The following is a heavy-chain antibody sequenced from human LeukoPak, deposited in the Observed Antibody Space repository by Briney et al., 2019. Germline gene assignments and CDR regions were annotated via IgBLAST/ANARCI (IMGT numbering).Heavy chain of an antibody. Sequence: GESLKISCKGSGYSFTNYWIAWVRQAPGQGLEWMGWINPNSGGTNYAQKFQGRVTMTRDTSIRTAYMELSRLTSDDTAVYYCVRLYDWGRLDYWGQGTLVTVSS. V-gene: IGHV1-2*02. CDR1: GYSFTNYW. J-gene: IGHJ4*02. CDR3: VRLYDWGRLDY. D-gene: IGHD3-9*01. CDR2: INPNSGGT.